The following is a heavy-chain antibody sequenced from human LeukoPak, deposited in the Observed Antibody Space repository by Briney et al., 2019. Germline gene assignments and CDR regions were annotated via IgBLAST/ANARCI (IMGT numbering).Heavy chain of an antibody. CDR1: GGSFSGYY. J-gene: IGHJ4*02. D-gene: IGHD2-21*02. CDR3: ARDQCGGDCYSHFDY. CDR2: INHSGGT. V-gene: IGHV4-34*01. Sequence: PSETLSLTCAVYGGSFSGYYWSWIRQPPGKGLEWIGEINHSGGTNYNPSLKSRVTISVDTSKNQFSLKLSSVTAADTAVYYCARDQCGGDCYSHFDYWGQGTLVTVSS.